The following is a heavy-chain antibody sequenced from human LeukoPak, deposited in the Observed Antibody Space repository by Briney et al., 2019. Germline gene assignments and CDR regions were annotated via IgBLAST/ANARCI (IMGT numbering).Heavy chain of an antibody. Sequence: GSLRLSCAASGFTFSSYWMSWVRQAPGKGLEWVSGISWNSGSIGYADSVKGRFTISRDNAKNSLYLQMNSLRAEDTAVYYCATYSSLNRREFQYWGQGTLLTVSS. D-gene: IGHD3-22*01. J-gene: IGHJ1*01. CDR2: ISWNSGSI. CDR3: ATYSSLNRREFQY. V-gene: IGHV3-48*04. CDR1: GFTFSSYW.